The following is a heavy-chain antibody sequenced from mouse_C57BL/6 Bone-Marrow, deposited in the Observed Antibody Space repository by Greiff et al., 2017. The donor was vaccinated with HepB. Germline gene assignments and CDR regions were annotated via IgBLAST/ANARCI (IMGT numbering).Heavy chain of an antibody. V-gene: IGHV14-1*01. CDR2: IDPEDGDT. CDR1: GFNIKDYY. CDR3: TTLNYYGSSYWYFDV. D-gene: IGHD1-1*01. J-gene: IGHJ1*03. Sequence: EVQLQQSGAELVRPGASVKLSCTASGFNIKDYYMHWVKQRPEQGLEWIGRIDPEDGDTEYAPNFQGKATMTADTSSNTAYLQLSSLTSENTAVYYCTTLNYYGSSYWYFDVWGTGTTVTVSS.